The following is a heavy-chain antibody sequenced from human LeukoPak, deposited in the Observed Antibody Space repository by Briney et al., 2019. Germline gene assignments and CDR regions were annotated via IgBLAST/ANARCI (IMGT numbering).Heavy chain of an antibody. CDR3: ARGCSSTSCYEEYFQH. D-gene: IGHD2-2*01. J-gene: IGHJ1*01. CDR2: ISSSSSTI. V-gene: IGHV3-48*02. CDR1: GFTFSSFA. Sequence: GGSLRLSCAASGFTFSSFAMIWVRQAPGKGLEWVSYISSSSSTIYYADSVKGRFTISRDNAKNSLYLQMNSLRDEDTAVYYCARGCSSTSCYEEYFQHWGQGTLVTVSS.